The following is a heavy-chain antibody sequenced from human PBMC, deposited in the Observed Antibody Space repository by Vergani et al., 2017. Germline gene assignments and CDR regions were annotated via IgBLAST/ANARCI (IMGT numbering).Heavy chain of an antibody. CDR2: INPSGGST. CDR3: ARHHTTETTPPAH. CDR1: GYTFTSYY. V-gene: IGHV1-46*01. Sequence: QVQLVPSGAEVKKPGASVKVSCKASGYTFTSYYMHWVRQAPGQGLEWMGIINPSGGSTSYAQKFQGRVTMTRDTSTSTVYMELSSLRSEDTAMYYCARHHTTETTPPAHWGQGTLVTVSS. D-gene: IGHD4-17*01. J-gene: IGHJ4*02.